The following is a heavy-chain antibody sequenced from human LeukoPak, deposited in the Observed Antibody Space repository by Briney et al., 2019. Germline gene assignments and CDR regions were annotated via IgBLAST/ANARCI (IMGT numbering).Heavy chain of an antibody. CDR2: IYYSGST. Sequence: SETLSLTCTVPGGSISSHYWSWIRQPPGKGLEWIGYIYYSGSTNYNPSLKSRVTISVDTSKNQFSLKLSSVTAADTAVYYCARVDSSSWLDYWGQGTLVTVSS. CDR3: ARVDSSSWLDY. V-gene: IGHV4-59*11. J-gene: IGHJ4*02. CDR1: GGSISSHY. D-gene: IGHD6-13*01.